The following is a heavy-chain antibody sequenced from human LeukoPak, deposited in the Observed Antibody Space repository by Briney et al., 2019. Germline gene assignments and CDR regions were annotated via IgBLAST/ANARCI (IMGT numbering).Heavy chain of an antibody. V-gene: IGHV4-59*01. CDR3: AREDVYGGNSDY. D-gene: IGHD4-23*01. CDR1: GGSISNYY. CDR2: IYYSGST. Sequence: PSETLSLTCTVSGGSISNYYWSWIRQPPGKGLEWIGYIYYSGSTNYNPSLKSRVTISVDTSKNQFSLKLSSVTAADTAVYYCAREDVYGGNSDYWGQGTLVTVSS. J-gene: IGHJ4*02.